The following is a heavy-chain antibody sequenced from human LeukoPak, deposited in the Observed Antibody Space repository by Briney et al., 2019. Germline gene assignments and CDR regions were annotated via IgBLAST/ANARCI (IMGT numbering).Heavy chain of an antibody. J-gene: IGHJ5*02. Sequence: GGSLRLSCAASGFTFSSYAMTWVRQAPGKGLEWVSTISTSGNTTYYADSVKGRFTISRDNSKNTLYLQMNSLRAEDTAVYYCAKAHCSSTSCYGSWFDPWGQGTLVTVSS. CDR1: GFTFSSYA. CDR2: ISTSGNTT. D-gene: IGHD2-2*01. CDR3: AKAHCSSTSCYGSWFDP. V-gene: IGHV3-23*01.